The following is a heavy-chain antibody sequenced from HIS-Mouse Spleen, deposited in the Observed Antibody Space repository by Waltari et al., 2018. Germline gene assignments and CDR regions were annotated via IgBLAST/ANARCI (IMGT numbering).Heavy chain of an antibody. CDR1: GGSISSSSYY. D-gene: IGHD6-13*01. CDR3: AREIPYSSSWYDWYFDL. Sequence: QLQLQESGPGLVKPSETRSLTCTVSGGSISSSSYYWGWIRQPPGKGLVWIGSIYYSGSTYYNPSLKSRVTISVDTSKNQFSLKLSSVTAADTAVYYCAREIPYSSSWYDWYFDLWGRGTLVTVSS. J-gene: IGHJ2*01. V-gene: IGHV4-39*07. CDR2: IYYSGST.